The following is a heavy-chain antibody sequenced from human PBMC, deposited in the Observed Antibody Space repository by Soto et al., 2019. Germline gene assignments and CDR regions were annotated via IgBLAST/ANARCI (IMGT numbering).Heavy chain of an antibody. V-gene: IGHV3-23*01. CDR3: AKDFSDRPDAFDI. CDR2: ISGSGGST. CDR1: GFTFSSYS. Sequence: PGGSQILSCAASGFTFSSYSMSWVRQAPGKGLEWVSAISGSGGSTYYADSVKGRFTISRDNVKNSLYLQMNSLRAEDTALYYCAKDFSDRPDAFDIWGQGTMVTVSS. J-gene: IGHJ3*02.